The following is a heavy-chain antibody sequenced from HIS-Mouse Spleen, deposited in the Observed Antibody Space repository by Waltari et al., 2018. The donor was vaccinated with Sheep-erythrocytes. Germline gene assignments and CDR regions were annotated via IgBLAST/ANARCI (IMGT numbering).Heavy chain of an antibody. V-gene: IGHV3-21*01. Sequence: EVQLVESGGGLVKPGGSLRLPCAASGFPFRSYSLNLSRQAPGKGLEWVSSISSSSSYIYYADSVKGRFTISRDNAKNSLYLQMNSLRAEDTAVYYCARVASGATFDYWGQGTLVTVSS. J-gene: IGHJ4*02. CDR3: ARVASGATFDY. CDR1: GFPFRSYS. D-gene: IGHD1-26*01. CDR2: ISSSSSYI.